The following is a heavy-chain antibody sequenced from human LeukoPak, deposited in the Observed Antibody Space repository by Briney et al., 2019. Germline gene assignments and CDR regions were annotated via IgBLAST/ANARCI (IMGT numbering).Heavy chain of an antibody. J-gene: IGHJ1*01. CDR1: GGSISSYY. CDR2: IYTSGST. V-gene: IGHV4-4*07. Sequence: PSETLSLTCTVSGGSISSYYRSWIRQPAGKGLEWIGRIYTSGSTNYNPSLKSRVTMSVDTSKNQFSLKPSSVTAADTAGYYCAKDYYDSCGYYFIQPWGQGTLVTVSS. CDR3: AKDYYDSCGYYFIQP. D-gene: IGHD3-22*01.